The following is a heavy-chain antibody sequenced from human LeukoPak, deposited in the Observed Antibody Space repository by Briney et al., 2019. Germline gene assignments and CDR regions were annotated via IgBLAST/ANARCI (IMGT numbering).Heavy chain of an antibody. J-gene: IGHJ4*02. CDR3: AGLGGGYFFPFDY. CDR1: GGSISSYY. V-gene: IGHV4-59*12. CDR2: VYYSGST. D-gene: IGHD3-22*01. Sequence: SETLSLTCTVSGGSISSYYWAWIRQPPGKALEWIATVYYSGSTYYNPSLQSRVTISIDTSKKQFSLKLSSVTAADTAVYYCAGLGGGYFFPFDYWGQGTLVTVPS.